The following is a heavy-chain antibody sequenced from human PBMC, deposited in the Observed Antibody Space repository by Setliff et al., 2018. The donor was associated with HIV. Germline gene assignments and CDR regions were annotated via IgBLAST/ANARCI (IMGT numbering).Heavy chain of an antibody. D-gene: IGHD2-15*01. Sequence: GGSLRLSCAASGFSFSSYAMHWVRQAPGKGLEWVAVVSFDGSDKYYADSVKGRFTASRDNAKSSLYLQMNSLRDEDTAVYYCARETNSGDIVMVETVRRAFDIWGQGTMVTVSS. CDR1: GFSFSSYA. CDR3: ARETNSGDIVMVETVRRAFDI. CDR2: VSFDGSDK. J-gene: IGHJ3*02. V-gene: IGHV3-30*04.